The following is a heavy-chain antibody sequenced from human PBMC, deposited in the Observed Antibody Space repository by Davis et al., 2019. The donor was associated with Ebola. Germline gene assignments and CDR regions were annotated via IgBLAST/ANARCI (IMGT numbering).Heavy chain of an antibody. V-gene: IGHV3-30*04. J-gene: IGHJ5*02. CDR3: AREGMTTVTPRWFDP. D-gene: IGHD4-17*01. CDR1: GFTFSSYA. CDR2: ISYDGSNK. Sequence: PGGSLRLSCAASGFTFSSYAMHWVRQAPGKGLEWVAVISYDGSNKYYADSVKGRFTISRDNSKNTLYLQMNSLRAEDTAVYYCAREGMTTVTPRWFDPWGQGTLVTVSS.